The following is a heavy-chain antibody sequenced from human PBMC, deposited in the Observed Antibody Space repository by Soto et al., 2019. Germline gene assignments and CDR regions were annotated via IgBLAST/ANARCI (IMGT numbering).Heavy chain of an antibody. Sequence: PSETLSLTCTVSGGSISSGGYYWSWIRQHPGKGLEWIGYIYYSGSTNYNPSLKSRVTISVDTSKNQFSLKLSSVTAADTAVYYCARGGYYYYYMDVWGKGTTVTVSS. J-gene: IGHJ6*03. CDR2: IYYSGST. V-gene: IGHV4-61*08. CDR1: GGSISSGGYY. CDR3: ARGGYYYYYMDV.